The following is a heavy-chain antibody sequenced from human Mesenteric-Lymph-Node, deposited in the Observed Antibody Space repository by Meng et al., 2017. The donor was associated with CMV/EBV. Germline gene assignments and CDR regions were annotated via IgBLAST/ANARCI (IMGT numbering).Heavy chain of an antibody. V-gene: IGHV1-69*06. Sequence: SVKVSCKLPGGIFSNFAFSWVRQAPGQGLEWMGGIIPIMGTTNYAQKFQGRVTIIADKSTSTSYMELTSLRSDDTATYYCASPFSGIYIDYLFDYWGQGTVVTVSS. CDR3: ASPFSGIYIDYLFDY. CDR1: GGIFSNFA. D-gene: IGHD3-10*01. CDR2: IIPIMGTT. J-gene: IGHJ4*02.